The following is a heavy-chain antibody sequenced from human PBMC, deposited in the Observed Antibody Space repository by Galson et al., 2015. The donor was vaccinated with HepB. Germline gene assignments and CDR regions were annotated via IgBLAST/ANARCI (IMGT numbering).Heavy chain of an antibody. CDR2: ISGSGGST. J-gene: IGHJ4*02. CDR3: AKAGRIAVAGPHFDY. V-gene: IGHV3-23*01. CDR1: GSTFSSYA. Sequence: SLRLSCAASGSTFSSYAMSWVRQAPGKGLEWVSAISGSGGSTYYADSVKGRFTISRDNSKNTLYLQMNSLRAEDTAVYYCAKAGRIAVAGPHFDYWGQGTLVTVSS. D-gene: IGHD6-19*01.